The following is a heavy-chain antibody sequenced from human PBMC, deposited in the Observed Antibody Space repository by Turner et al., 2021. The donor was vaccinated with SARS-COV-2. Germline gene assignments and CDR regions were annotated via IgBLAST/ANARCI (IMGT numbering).Heavy chain of an antibody. D-gene: IGHD6-19*01. CDR2: IYYSGST. CDR3: ARLSGWSDFDDY. CDR1: GASISSNY. J-gene: IGHJ4*02. Sequence: QVLLQASGPGLVKPSETLSLTCTVSGASISSNYWAWIRQPPGKRLEWIGSIYYSGSTYYNPSLKSRVTISVDTSKNQFSLKLSSVTAADTAVYYCARLSGWSDFDDYWGQGTLVTVSS. V-gene: IGHV4-59*05.